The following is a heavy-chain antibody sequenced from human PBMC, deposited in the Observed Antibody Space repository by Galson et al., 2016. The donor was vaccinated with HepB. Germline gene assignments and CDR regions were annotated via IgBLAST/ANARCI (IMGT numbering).Heavy chain of an antibody. D-gene: IGHD1-26*01. J-gene: IGHJ4*01. V-gene: IGHV3-23*01. Sequence: SLRLSCAASGFTFSSYAMNWVRQAPGKGLEWVSGISGSGSRTYYADSVRARFSISRDNSKSTRYLQMNSLRVEDTAVYFCAKDRDYLLGPTPYDYWGHGTLVTVSS. CDR1: GFTFSSYA. CDR3: AKDRDYLLGPTPYDY. CDR2: ISGSGSRT.